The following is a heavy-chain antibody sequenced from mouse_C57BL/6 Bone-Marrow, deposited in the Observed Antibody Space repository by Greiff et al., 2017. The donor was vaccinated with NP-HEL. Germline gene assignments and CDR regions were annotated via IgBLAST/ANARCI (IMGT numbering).Heavy chain of an antibody. CDR2: IYPGNSDT. D-gene: IGHD1-1*01. V-gene: IGHV1-5*01. J-gene: IGHJ2*01. CDR3: TRENYYGSSYPDY. Sequence: EVQLQQSGTVLARPGASVKMSCKTSGYTFTSYWMHWVKQRPGQGLEWIGAIYPGNSDTSYNQKFKGKAKLTAVTSASTAYMELSSLTNEDAAVDYCTRENYYGSSYPDYWGQGTTLTVSS. CDR1: GYTFTSYW.